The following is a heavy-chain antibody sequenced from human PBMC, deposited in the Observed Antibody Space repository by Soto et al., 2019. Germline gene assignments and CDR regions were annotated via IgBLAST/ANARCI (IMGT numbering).Heavy chain of an antibody. J-gene: IGHJ6*02. CDR3: ARDAVRSGGLWVYYYYGMDV. CDR2: INSDGSST. D-gene: IGHD5-18*01. Sequence: PGGSLRLSCAASGFTFSSYWMHWVRQAPGKGLVWVSRINSDGSSTSYADSVKGRFTISRDNAKNTLYLQMNSLRAEDTAVYYCARDAVRSGGLWVYYYYGMDVWGQGTTVTVSS. CDR1: GFTFSSYW. V-gene: IGHV3-74*01.